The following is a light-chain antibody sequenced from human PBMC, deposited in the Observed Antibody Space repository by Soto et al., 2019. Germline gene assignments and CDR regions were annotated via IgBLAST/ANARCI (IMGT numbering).Light chain of an antibody. V-gene: IGKV3-15*01. J-gene: IGKJ4*01. CDR1: QSIRTN. CDR3: QQYFNWPLTWT. CDR2: GAS. Sequence: EIELTQSPATLSVSAGGTVTLSCRASQSIRTNVAWYQQIPGQAPRLLVYGASTRATGVPARFSGSGSGIEVTLTISSMQSEDSAFYYCQQYFNWPLTWTFGRGTKVQIK.